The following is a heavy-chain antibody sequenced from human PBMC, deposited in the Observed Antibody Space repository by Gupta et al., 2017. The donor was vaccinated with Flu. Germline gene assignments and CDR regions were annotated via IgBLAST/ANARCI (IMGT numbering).Heavy chain of an antibody. V-gene: IGHV3-33*01. J-gene: IGHJ6*02. CDR3: ARDIAECSFLSCNQEFYHYAMDV. CDR2: IWYDGGYK. Sequence: QVHLEESGGGVVQPGRSLRLSCAASGFTFSSHAMHRVRQAPGKGLEWLAVIWYDGGYKFHADSVKGRFAISRDNSKNTLKLQMNNVRVEDTAVYYCARDIAECSFLSCNQEFYHYAMDVWGQGTTGAVSS. D-gene: IGHD3-3*01. CDR1: GFTFSSHA.